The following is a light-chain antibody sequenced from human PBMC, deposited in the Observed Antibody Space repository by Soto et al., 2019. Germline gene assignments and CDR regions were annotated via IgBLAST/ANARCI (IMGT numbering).Light chain of an antibody. CDR1: SSDVGGYNY. CDR3: NSYTNSSTPLYV. J-gene: IGLJ1*01. Sequence: QSVLTQPASVSGSPGQSITISCTGTSSDVGGYNYVSWYRQHPGKAPKLRIYDVSNRPSGVSNRFSGSKSGNTASLTISGLQAEDEADYYCNSYTNSSTPLYVFGTGTKVTVL. V-gene: IGLV2-14*01. CDR2: DVS.